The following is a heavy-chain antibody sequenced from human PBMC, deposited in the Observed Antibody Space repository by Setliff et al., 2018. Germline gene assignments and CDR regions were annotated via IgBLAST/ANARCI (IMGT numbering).Heavy chain of an antibody. Sequence: PSETLSLTCSVSGGSISGYYWNWLRQTPGKGLEWVGHIYYNGDTKYNPSLQSRVTMSVDTSKNQFSLKLTSVTAADTAVYYCARDYQGGWFAPWGQGIMVTVSS. D-gene: IGHD3-16*01. V-gene: IGHV4-59*01. CDR3: ARDYQGGWFAP. CDR2: IYYNGDT. J-gene: IGHJ5*02. CDR1: GGSISGYY.